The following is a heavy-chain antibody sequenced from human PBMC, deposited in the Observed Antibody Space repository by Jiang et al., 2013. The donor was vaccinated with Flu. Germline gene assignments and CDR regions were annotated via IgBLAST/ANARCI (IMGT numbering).Heavy chain of an antibody. CDR3: ARGQGIFDF. Sequence: LLKPSETLSLTCSVAGYSISSGYYWGWIRQPPGKGLEWIASLYHTGNTYYNPSLKSRVTISVDTSKNQVSLRLTSVTAADTAAYYCARGQGIFDFWGRGTLVTVSS. V-gene: IGHV4-38-2*02. J-gene: IGHJ2*01. CDR2: LYHTGNT. CDR1: GYSISSGYY.